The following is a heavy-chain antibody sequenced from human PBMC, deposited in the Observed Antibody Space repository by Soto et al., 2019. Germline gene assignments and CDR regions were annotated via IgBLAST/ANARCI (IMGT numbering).Heavy chain of an antibody. CDR1: GGTFSSYT. CDR2: IIPILGIA. J-gene: IGHJ6*02. V-gene: IGHV1-69*02. D-gene: IGHD6-19*01. Sequence: QVQLVQSGAAVKKPGSSGKVSCKASGGTFSSYTISWGRQAPGQGLEWMGRIIPILGIANYAQKFQGRVTITADKSTNTAHRELSSLRTEDTAVDNCASDGYSSVGDMDGWGQGTTVTVSS. CDR3: ASDGYSSVGDMDG.